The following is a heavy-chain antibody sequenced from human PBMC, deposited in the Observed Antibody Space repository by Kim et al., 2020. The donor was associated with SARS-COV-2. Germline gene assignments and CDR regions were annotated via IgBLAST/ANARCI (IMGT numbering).Heavy chain of an antibody. CDR1: GYTFTSYD. CDR2: MNPNSGNT. V-gene: IGHV1-8*01. D-gene: IGHD3-22*01. Sequence: ASVKVSCKASGYTFTSYDINWVRQATGQGLEWMGWMNPNSGNTGYAQKFQGRVTMTRNTSISTAYMELSSLRSEDTAVYYCARGHYYDSSGYYYVSNWFDPWGQGTLVTVSS. CDR3: ARGHYYDSSGYYYVSNWFDP. J-gene: IGHJ5*02.